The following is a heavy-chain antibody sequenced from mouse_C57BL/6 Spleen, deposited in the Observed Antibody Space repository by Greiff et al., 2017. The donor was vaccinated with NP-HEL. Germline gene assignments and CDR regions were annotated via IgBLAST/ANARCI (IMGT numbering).Heavy chain of an antibody. V-gene: IGHV5-4*01. Sequence: EVQGVESGGGLVKPGGSLKLSCAASGFTFSSYAMSWVRQTPEKRLEWVATISDGGSYTYYPDNVKGRFTISRDNAKNNLYLQMSQLKSEDTAMYYCASNYVSYYAMDYWGQGTSVTVSS. CDR1: GFTFSSYA. D-gene: IGHD2-1*01. CDR3: ASNYVSYYAMDY. CDR2: ISDGGSYT. J-gene: IGHJ4*01.